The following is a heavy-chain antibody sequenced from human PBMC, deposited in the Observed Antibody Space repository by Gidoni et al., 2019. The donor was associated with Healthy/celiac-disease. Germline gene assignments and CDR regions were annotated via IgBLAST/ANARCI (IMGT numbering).Heavy chain of an antibody. CDR1: GGSISSGGYS. CDR2: IYHSGST. Sequence: QLQLQESGSGLVKPSQTLSLTCAVSGGSISSGGYSWRWIRKPPGKGLEWIGYIYHSGSTYYNPSLKSRVTISVDRSKNQFSLKLSSVTAADTAVYYCAGGNGDYGDTHYWGQGTLVTVSS. V-gene: IGHV4-30-2*01. CDR3: AGGNGDYGDTHY. J-gene: IGHJ4*02. D-gene: IGHD4-17*01.